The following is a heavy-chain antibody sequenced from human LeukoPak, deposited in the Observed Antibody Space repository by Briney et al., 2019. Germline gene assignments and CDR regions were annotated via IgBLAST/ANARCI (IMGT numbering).Heavy chain of an antibody. V-gene: IGHV1-18*01. J-gene: IGHJ4*02. D-gene: IGHD3-22*01. CDR3: ARVFQGDDSSGYYLKDSDY. CDR2: ISAYNGNT. CDR1: GYTFTSYG. Sequence: ASVTVSCKASGYTFTSYGISWVRQAPGQGREWMGWISAYNGNTNYTQKLQGRVTMTTDTSTSTAYMELRSLRSDDTAVYYCARVFQGDDSSGYYLKDSDYWGQGTLVTVSS.